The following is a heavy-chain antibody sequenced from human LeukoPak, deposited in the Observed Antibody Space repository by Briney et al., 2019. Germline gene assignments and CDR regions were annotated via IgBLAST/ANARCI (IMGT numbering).Heavy chain of an antibody. J-gene: IGHJ4*02. CDR3: VREARGYHYTYFDY. CDR1: GFTFSDYY. D-gene: IGHD5-18*01. Sequence: GGSLRLSCAASGFTFSDYYMDWVRQTTGDGLEWVAAVSAGHHAFYAGSVKGRFTVSREDAKNSLYLQMNSLRAGDTAVYYCVREARGYHYTYFDYWGQGSLVTVSS. V-gene: IGHV3-13*01. CDR2: VSAGHHA.